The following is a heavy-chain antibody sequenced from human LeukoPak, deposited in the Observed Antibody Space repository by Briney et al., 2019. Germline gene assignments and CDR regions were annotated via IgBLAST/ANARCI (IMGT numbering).Heavy chain of an antibody. CDR2: INWNGGST. Sequence: TGGSLRLSCAASGFTFDDYGMSWVRQAPGKGLEWVSGINWNGGSTGYADSVKGRFTISRDNAKTSLYLQMNSLRAEDTALYYCARAPDYYYYGMDVWGQGTTVTVSS. V-gene: IGHV3-20*04. CDR1: GFTFDDYG. J-gene: IGHJ6*02. CDR3: ARAPDYYYYGMDV.